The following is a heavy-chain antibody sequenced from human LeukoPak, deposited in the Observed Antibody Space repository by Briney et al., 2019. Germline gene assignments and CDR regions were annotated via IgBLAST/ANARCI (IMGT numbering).Heavy chain of an antibody. CDR1: GFTFSSYG. CDR2: IRYDGSDT. Sequence: AGGSLRLSCAASGFTFSSYGMHWVRQAPGKGLEWVAFIRYDGSDTYYADSVKGRFTISRDNSKNTLYLQMNSLRDADRAVYYCAKDLGLFTAMDHYWGQGTLVTVSS. V-gene: IGHV3-30*02. CDR3: AKDLGLFTAMDHY. D-gene: IGHD5-18*01. J-gene: IGHJ4*02.